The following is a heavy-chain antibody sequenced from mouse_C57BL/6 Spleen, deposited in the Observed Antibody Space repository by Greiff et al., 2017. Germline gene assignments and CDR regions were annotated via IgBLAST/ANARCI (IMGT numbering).Heavy chain of an antibody. CDR3: ARDYDYDWYCDV. D-gene: IGHD2-4*01. J-gene: IGHJ1*03. CDR2: IYPSDSET. V-gene: IGHV1-61*01. CDR1: GYTFTSYW. Sequence: QVQLQQPGAELVRPGSSVKLSCKASGYTFTSYWMDWVKQRPGQGLEWIGNIYPSDSETHYNQKFKDKATLTVDKSSSTAYMQLSSLTSEDSAVYYCARDYDYDWYCDVWGTGTTVTVSS.